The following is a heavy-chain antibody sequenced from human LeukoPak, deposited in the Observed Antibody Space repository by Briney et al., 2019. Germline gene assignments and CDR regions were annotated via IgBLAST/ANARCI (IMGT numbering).Heavy chain of an antibody. CDR1: GFTFSSYS. D-gene: IGHD5-18*01. CDR3: ARDYGYGFDY. J-gene: IGHJ4*02. CDR2: IGKSSSSI. V-gene: IGHV3-48*01. Sequence: GGSLRLSCAVSGFTFSSYSMNWVRQAPGKGLEWISYIGKSSSSISYAGSVKGRFTISTDNAKSSLYLQMNSLRAEDTAVYYCARDYGYGFDYWGQGTLVAVS.